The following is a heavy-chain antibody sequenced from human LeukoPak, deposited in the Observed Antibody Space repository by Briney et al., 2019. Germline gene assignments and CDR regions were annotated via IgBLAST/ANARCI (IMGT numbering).Heavy chain of an antibody. V-gene: IGHV3-23*01. CDR1: GFTFSSYA. CDR2: ISGSGGST. CDR3: AKYTPTVTTQRGYFDY. Sequence: PGGSLRLSCAASGFTFSSYAMSWVRQAPGKGLEWVSAISGSGGSTHYADSVKGRFTISRDNSKNTLYLQMNSLRAEDTAVYYCAKYTPTVTTQRGYFDYWGQGTLVTVSS. J-gene: IGHJ4*02. D-gene: IGHD4-17*01.